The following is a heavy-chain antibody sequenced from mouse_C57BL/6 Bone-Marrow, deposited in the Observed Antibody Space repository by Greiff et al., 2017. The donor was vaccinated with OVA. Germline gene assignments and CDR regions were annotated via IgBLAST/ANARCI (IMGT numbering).Heavy chain of an antibody. D-gene: IGHD2-3*01. CDR1: GYTFTSYG. Sequence: QVQLQQSGAELARPGASVKLSCKASGYTFTSYGISWVKQRTGQGLEWIGEIYPRSGNTYYNEKFKGKATLTADKSSSTAYMELCSLTSEDSAVYFCARDLYDGYPYYFDYWGQGTTLTVSS. J-gene: IGHJ2*01. V-gene: IGHV1-81*01. CDR3: ARDLYDGYPYYFDY. CDR2: IYPRSGNT.